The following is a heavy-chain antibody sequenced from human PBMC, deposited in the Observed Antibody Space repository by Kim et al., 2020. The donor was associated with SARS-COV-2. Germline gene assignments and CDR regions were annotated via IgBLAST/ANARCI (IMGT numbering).Heavy chain of an antibody. CDR3: ARDGDGDWLTAFDI. CDR2: IYYSGST. V-gene: IGHV4-59*01. J-gene: IGHJ3*02. CDR1: GGSISSYY. Sequence: SETLSLTCTVSGGSISSYYWSWIRQPPGKGLEWIGYIYYSGSTNYNPSLKSRVTISVDTSKNQSSLKLSSVTAADTAVYYXARDGDGDWLTAFDIWGQGTMVXVSS. D-gene: IGHD3-9*01.